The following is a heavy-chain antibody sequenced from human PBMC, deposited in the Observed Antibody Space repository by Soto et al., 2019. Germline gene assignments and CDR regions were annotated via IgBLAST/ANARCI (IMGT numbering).Heavy chain of an antibody. J-gene: IGHJ5*02. Sequence: SXTLSLTCTVSGGSISGYYWSWIRQPPGKGLEWIGYIYYSGSTNYNPSLKSRVTISVDTSKNQFSLKLSSVTAADTAVYYCARYGSGSSVWFDPWGQGTLVTVS. CDR3: ARYGSGSSVWFDP. V-gene: IGHV4-59*01. D-gene: IGHD3-10*01. CDR1: GGSISGYY. CDR2: IYYSGST.